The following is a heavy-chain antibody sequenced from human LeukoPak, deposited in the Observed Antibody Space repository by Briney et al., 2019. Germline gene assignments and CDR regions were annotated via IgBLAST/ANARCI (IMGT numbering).Heavy chain of an antibody. V-gene: IGHV4-61*02. Sequence: SETLSLTCTVSGGSISSGSYYWSWIRQPAGKGLEWIGRIYTSGSTNYNPSLKSRVTISVDTSKNQFSLKLSSVTAADTAVYYCARGPGYGDYPFDYWGQGTLVTVSS. J-gene: IGHJ4*02. D-gene: IGHD4-17*01. CDR1: GGSISSGSYY. CDR3: ARGPGYGDYPFDY. CDR2: IYTSGST.